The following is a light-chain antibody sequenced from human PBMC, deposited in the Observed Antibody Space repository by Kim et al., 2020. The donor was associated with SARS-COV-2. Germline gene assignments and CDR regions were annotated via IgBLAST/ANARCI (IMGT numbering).Light chain of an antibody. J-gene: IGKJ5*01. CDR3: LQHNTYPIT. CDR1: QDIRND. V-gene: IGKV1-17*01. Sequence: SAVGDRCTITCRARQDIRNDLGWYQQNPGRAPKRLIYGASSLQSGVPSRFSGSGSGTEFTLTISSLQPEDFATYFCLQHNTYPITFGQGTRLEIK. CDR2: GAS.